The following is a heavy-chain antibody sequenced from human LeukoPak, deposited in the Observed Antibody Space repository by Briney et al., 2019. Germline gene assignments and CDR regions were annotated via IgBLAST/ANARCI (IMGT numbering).Heavy chain of an antibody. Sequence: PSETLSLTCAVYGGSFSGHYWSWIRQPPGKGLEWIGEINHSGSTNYNPSLKSRVTISVDTSKNQFSLKLSSVTAADTAVYYCAGITIFGVVNIDYWGQGTLVTVSS. D-gene: IGHD3-3*01. CDR1: GGSFSGHY. J-gene: IGHJ4*02. CDR3: AGITIFGVVNIDY. V-gene: IGHV4-34*01. CDR2: INHSGST.